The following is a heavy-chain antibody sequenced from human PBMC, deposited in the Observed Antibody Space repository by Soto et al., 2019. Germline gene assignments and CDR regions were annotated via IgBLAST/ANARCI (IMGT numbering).Heavy chain of an antibody. J-gene: IGHJ5*02. CDR3: ARASHSLDRGGELTSNWFDP. CDR1: GGSISSGDYY. D-gene: IGHD3-16*01. V-gene: IGHV4-30-4*01. CDR2: IYYSGST. Sequence: SETLSLTCTVSGGSISSGDYYWSWIRQPPGKGLEWIGYIYYSGSTYYNPSLKSRVTISVDTSKNQFSLKLSSVTAADTAVYYCARASHSLDRGGELTSNWFDPWGQGNLVTVS.